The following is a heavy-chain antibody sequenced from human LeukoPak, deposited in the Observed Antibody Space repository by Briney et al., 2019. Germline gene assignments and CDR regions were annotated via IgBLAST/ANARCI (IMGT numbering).Heavy chain of an antibody. CDR3: ARGKYYYDSTGDY. CDR1: GGSISSYY. Sequence: SETLSLTCTVSGGSISSYYWSWIRQPPGKGLEWIGYIYYSGSTNYNPSLKSRVTISVDTSKNRFSLKLSSVTAADTAVYYCARGKYYYDSTGDYWGQGTLVTVSS. D-gene: IGHD3-22*01. CDR2: IYYSGST. J-gene: IGHJ4*02. V-gene: IGHV4-59*01.